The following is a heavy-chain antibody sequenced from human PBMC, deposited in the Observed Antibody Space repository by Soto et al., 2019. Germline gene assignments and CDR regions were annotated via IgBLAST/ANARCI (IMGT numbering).Heavy chain of an antibody. V-gene: IGHV4-61*01. D-gene: IGHD3-3*01. CDR2: VYDSVNYDSART. CDR1: GDSVRSRNYY. J-gene: IGHJ3*02. CDR3: ARDSDFWDDAYMRPFDI. Sequence: SETLSLTCTVSGDSVRSRNYYWSWIRQAPGTGLEGSGYVYDSVNYDSARTNYNPFLKSPVTISLDMSQNQVSANVTAVTVADTAVYYCARDSDFWDDAYMRPFDIWGQGTKVTVSS.